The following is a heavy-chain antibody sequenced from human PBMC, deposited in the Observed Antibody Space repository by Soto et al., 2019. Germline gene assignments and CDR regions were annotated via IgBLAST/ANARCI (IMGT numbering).Heavy chain of an antibody. CDR3: ARKGAGRYWSGGSCYSGFSY. V-gene: IGHV4-34*01. CDR2: INHSGST. CDR1: GGSFSGYY. Sequence: QVQLQQWGAGLLKPSETLSLTCAVYGGSFSGYYWSWIRQPPGKGLEWIGEINHSGSTNYNPSLKSRVTLSVDPSKNQFSLKLSSVTAADTAVYYCARKGAGRYWSGGSCYSGFSYWGQGTLVTVSS. J-gene: IGHJ4*02. D-gene: IGHD2-15*01.